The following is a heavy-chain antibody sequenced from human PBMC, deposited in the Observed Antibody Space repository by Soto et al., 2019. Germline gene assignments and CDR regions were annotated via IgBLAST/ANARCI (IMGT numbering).Heavy chain of an antibody. CDR2: IYYSGST. CDR1: GGSISSYY. V-gene: IGHV4-59*01. CDR3: ARESATGDFDY. Sequence: SETLSLTCTVSGGSISSYYWSWIRQPPGKGLEWIGYIYYSGSTNYNPSLKSRVTISVDTSKNQFSLKLSSVTAADTAVYYCARESATGDFDYWGQGTLVTVS. D-gene: IGHD3-10*01. J-gene: IGHJ4*02.